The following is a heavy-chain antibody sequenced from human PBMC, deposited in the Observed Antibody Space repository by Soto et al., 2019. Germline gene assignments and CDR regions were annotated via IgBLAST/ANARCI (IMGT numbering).Heavy chain of an antibody. D-gene: IGHD3-22*01. CDR1: GYTFTSYG. CDR2: ISAYNGNT. J-gene: IGHJ3*02. CDR3: AREVPYDSSGYYYAFDI. V-gene: IGHV1-18*01. Sequence: ASVKVSSKASGYTFTSYGISWVRQAPGQGLEWMGWISAYNGNTNYAQKLQGRVTMTTDTSTRTAYMKLRSLRSDDTAVYYCAREVPYDSSGYYYAFDIWGQGTMVTVSS.